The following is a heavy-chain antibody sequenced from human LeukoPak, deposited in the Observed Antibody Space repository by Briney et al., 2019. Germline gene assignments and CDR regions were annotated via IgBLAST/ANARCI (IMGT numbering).Heavy chain of an antibody. CDR2: IYYSGST. D-gene: IGHD3-10*01. CDR1: GGSISSSSYY. V-gene: IGHV4-39*07. J-gene: IGHJ4*02. Sequence: PSETLSLTCTVSGGSISSSSYYWGWIRQPPGEGLEWIGSIYYSGSTYYNPSLKSRVTISVDTSKNQFSLKLSSVTAADTAVYYCAQHYYGSGSYYTPFGYWGQGTLVTVSS. CDR3: AQHYYGSGSYYTPFGY.